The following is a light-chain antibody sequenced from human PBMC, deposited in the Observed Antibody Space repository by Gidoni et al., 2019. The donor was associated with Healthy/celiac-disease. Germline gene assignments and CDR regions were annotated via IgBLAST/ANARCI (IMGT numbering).Light chain of an antibody. CDR3: QAWDSSTVV. V-gene: IGLV3-1*01. CDR2: QDS. Sequence: SYELTQPPSVSVSPGQTDSITCSGDKLGDKYACWYQQTPGQSPVLVIYQDSKRPSGIPERSSGSNSGNTATLTISGTQAMDEADYYCQAWDSSTVVFGGGTKLTVL. CDR1: KLGDKY. J-gene: IGLJ2*01.